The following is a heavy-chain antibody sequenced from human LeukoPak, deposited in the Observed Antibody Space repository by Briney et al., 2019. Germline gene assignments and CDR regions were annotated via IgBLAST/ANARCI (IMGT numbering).Heavy chain of an antibody. J-gene: IGHJ4*02. CDR2: IKQDGSEQ. Sequence: PGGSLRLSCAASGFTFSSSWMSWVRQAPGKGLEWVANIKQDGSEQYYVDSVKGRFTISRDNAKNSLYLQMNSLRDDDTAVYYCATDQRYAFDYWGQGILVTVSS. V-gene: IGHV3-7*04. CDR1: GFTFSSSW. CDR3: ATDQRYAFDY. D-gene: IGHD3-9*01.